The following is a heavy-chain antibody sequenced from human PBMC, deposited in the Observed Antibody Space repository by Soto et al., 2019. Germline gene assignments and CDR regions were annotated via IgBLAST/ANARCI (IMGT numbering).Heavy chain of an antibody. CDR2: ISAYNGNT. D-gene: IGHD1-7*01. V-gene: IGHV1-18*01. CDR1: GYTFTSYG. CDR3: ARRAAGTEAYAFDI. Sequence: ASVKVSCKASGYTFTSYGISWVRQAPGQGLEWMGWISAYNGNTNYAQKLQGRVTMTTDTSTSTAYMELRSPRSDDTAVYYCARRAAGTEAYAFDIWGQGTMVTVSS. J-gene: IGHJ3*02.